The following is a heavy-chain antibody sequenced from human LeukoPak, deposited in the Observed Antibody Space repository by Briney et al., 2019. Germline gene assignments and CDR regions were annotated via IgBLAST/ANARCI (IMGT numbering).Heavy chain of an antibody. CDR2: ISGSGSST. V-gene: IGHV3-23*01. CDR3: AKDWAVVVVAARYFDY. Sequence: GGSLRLSCAASGFTFSSYSMSWVRQAPGEGLEWVSDISGSGSSTYYADSVKGRFTISRDNSKNTLYLQMNSLRAEDTAVYYCAKDWAVVVVAARYFDYWGQGTLVTVSS. D-gene: IGHD2-15*01. CDR1: GFTFSSYS. J-gene: IGHJ4*02.